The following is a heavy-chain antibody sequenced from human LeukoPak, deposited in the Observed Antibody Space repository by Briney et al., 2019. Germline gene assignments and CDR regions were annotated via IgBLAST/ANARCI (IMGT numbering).Heavy chain of an antibody. Sequence: GGSLRLSCAASGFTFSSYAMSWVRQAPGKGLEWVSAISGSGGSTYYADSVKGRFTISRDNSKNTLYLQMSSLRAEDTAVYYCARDPYDSSGYYGYWGQGTLVTVSS. J-gene: IGHJ4*02. CDR1: GFTFSSYA. CDR3: ARDPYDSSGYYGY. D-gene: IGHD3-22*01. V-gene: IGHV3-23*01. CDR2: ISGSGGST.